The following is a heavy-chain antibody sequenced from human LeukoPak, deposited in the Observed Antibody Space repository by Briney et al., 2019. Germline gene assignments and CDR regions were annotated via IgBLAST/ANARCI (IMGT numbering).Heavy chain of an antibody. V-gene: IGHV1-69*06. J-gene: IGHJ3*02. D-gene: IGHD3-22*01. CDR2: IIPIFGTA. Sequence: GASVKVSCKASGGTFSSYAISWVRQAPGQGLEWMGGIIPIFGTANYAQKFQGRVTITADKSTSTAYMELSSLRSEDTAVYYCARAILMIVVVRGGRSAFDIWGQGTMVTVSS. CDR1: GGTFSSYA. CDR3: ARAILMIVVVRGGRSAFDI.